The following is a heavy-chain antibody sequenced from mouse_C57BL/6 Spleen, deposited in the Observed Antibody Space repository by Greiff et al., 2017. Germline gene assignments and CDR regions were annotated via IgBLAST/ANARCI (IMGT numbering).Heavy chain of an antibody. D-gene: IGHD2-1*01. CDR2: IDPSDSYT. Sequence: QVQLQQPGAELVMPGASVKLSCKASGYTFTSYWMHWVKQRPGQGLEWIGEIDPSDSYTNYNQKFKGKSTLTVDKSSNTAYMQLSSLTSEDSAVYYCARYYYGNYDWGQGTTLTVSS. CDR3: ARYYYGNYD. CDR1: GYTFTSYW. V-gene: IGHV1-69*01. J-gene: IGHJ2*01.